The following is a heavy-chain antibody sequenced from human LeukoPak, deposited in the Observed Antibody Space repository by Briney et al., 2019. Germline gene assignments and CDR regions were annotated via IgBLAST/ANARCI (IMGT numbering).Heavy chain of an antibody. CDR1: GYSISSGYY. J-gene: IGHJ4*02. CDR3: ATRGGSSWVLLY. V-gene: IGHV4-38-2*02. D-gene: IGHD6-13*01. CDR2: IYHSGST. Sequence: SETLSLTCTVSGYSISSGYYWGWIRQPPGKGLEWIGEIYHSGSTNYNPSLKSRVTISVDKSKNQFSLKLSSVTAADTAVYYCATRGGSSWVLLYWGQGTLVTVSS.